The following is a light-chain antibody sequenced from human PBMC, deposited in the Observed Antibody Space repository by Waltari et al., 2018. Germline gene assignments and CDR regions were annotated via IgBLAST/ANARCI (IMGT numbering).Light chain of an antibody. V-gene: IGKV3-20*01. CDR3: QQYDISPLT. Sequence: EIVLTQSPGTLPLSPGESATLSCRASQTVRPTYLSWYQQKPGQAPTLPIYGASIRATGSPDRFSGSGSGTDFALTISSLEPEDFAVYYCQQYDISPLTFGGGTKVEIK. CDR1: QTVRPTY. J-gene: IGKJ4*01. CDR2: GAS.